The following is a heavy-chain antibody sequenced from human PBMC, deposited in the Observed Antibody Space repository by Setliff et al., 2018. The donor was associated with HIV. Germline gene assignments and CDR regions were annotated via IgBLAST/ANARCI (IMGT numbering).Heavy chain of an antibody. Sequence: PGGSLRLSCAASGFTFSGSAMHWVRQASGKGLEWVGRIRSKGYGSATAYAASVKGRFTISRDDSKNTVYLQMDSLKTEDTAVYYCTRHSTDPWSLLDYWGQGTLVTVSS. V-gene: IGHV3-73*01. J-gene: IGHJ4*02. CDR1: GFTFSGSA. CDR3: TRHSTDPWSLLDY. D-gene: IGHD1-1*01. CDR2: IRSKGYGSAT.